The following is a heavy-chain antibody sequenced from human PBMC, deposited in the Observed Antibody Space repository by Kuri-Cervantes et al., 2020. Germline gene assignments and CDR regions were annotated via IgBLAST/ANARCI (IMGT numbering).Heavy chain of an antibody. CDR2: IYYSGST. D-gene: IGHD5-18*01. CDR3: ARGPGGYSYGYAAGPRNY. J-gene: IGHJ4*02. CDR1: GGSISGTYY. Sequence: LRLSCTVSGGSISGTYYWSWIRQHPGKGLEWIGYIYYSGSTYYNPSLKSLVTISVDTSKNQFSLKLSSVTAADTAVYYCARGPGGYSYGYAAGPRNYWGQGTLVTVSS. V-gene: IGHV4-31*01.